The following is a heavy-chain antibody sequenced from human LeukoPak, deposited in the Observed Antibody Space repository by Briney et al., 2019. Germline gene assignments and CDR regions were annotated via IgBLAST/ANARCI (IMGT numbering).Heavy chain of an antibody. CDR1: GFSISNWYY. D-gene: IGHD6-13*01. CDR2: IYHSGST. CDR3: ARLPYSSNWYYFDY. J-gene: IGHJ4*02. Sequence: SETLSLTCVLSGFSISNWYYWGWIRQPPGKGLEWIGSIYHSGSTYYSPSLTSRVTISIDTSKNQFFLKLSSVTAADTAVYYCARLPYSSNWYYFDYWGQGALVTVSS. V-gene: IGHV4-38-2*01.